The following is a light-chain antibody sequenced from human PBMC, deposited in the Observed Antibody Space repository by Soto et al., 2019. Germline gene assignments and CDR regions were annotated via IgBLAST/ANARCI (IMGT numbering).Light chain of an antibody. CDR2: ASS. V-gene: IGKV3-11*01. J-gene: IGKJ4*02. Sequence: EIVLTQSPATLSLSPGERATLSCRASQSVRSDLAWYQQRPGQAPRLLMYASSNRSTGIPARFSGSGSGTDFTLTISSLEPEDFAVYYCQQRSNWPLTFGGGTKVEIK. CDR1: QSVRSD. CDR3: QQRSNWPLT.